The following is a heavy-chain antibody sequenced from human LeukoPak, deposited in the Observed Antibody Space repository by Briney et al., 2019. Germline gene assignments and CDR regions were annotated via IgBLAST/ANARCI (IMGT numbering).Heavy chain of an antibody. CDR1: GYTFTGYY. CDR3: ARETDSSGWGPGKFDY. V-gene: IGHV1-2*04. CDR2: INPNSGGT. J-gene: IGHJ4*02. D-gene: IGHD6-19*01. Sequence: ASVKVSCKASGYTFTGYYMHWVRQAPGQGLEWMGWINPNSGGTNYAQKFQGWVTMTRDTSISTAYMELSRLRSDDTAVYYCARETDSSGWGPGKFDYWGQGTLVTVSS.